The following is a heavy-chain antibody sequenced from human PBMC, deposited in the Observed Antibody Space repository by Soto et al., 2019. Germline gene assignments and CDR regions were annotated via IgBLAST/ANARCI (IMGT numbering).Heavy chain of an antibody. CDR3: ASYYDSSAPLGFLCD. Sequence: PGGSLRLSCAASGFTFSSYSMNWVRQAPGKGLEWVSYISGSGSSTYYADSVKGRFTISRDNSKNTLYLQMNSLRAEDTAVYYCASYYDSSAPLGFLCDWGQGTLVTVSS. CDR1: GFTFSSYS. V-gene: IGHV3-23*01. CDR2: ISGSGSST. D-gene: IGHD3-22*01. J-gene: IGHJ4*02.